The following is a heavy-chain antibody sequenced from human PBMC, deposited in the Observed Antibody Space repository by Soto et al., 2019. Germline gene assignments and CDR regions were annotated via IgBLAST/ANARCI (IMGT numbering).Heavy chain of an antibody. Sequence: GGSLRLSCAASGFTVNSNYMSWVRQAPGKGLEWVSVIYSGGSTYYADSVKGRFTISRDNSKNTLYLQMNSLRAEDTAVYYCARDLRMAAAGTNYYYGMDVWGQGTTVTVSS. D-gene: IGHD6-13*01. V-gene: IGHV3-53*01. CDR2: IYSGGST. J-gene: IGHJ6*02. CDR3: ARDLRMAAAGTNYYYGMDV. CDR1: GFTVNSNY.